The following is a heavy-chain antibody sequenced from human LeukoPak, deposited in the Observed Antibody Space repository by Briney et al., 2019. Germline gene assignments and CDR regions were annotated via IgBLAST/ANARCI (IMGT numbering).Heavy chain of an antibody. D-gene: IGHD3-16*01. V-gene: IGHV5-51*01. CDR3: ARLGKGLLRYSFDY. Sequence: GESLKISCEVSGYKMINYWIGWVRQMPGKGLEWMAIIFPGDSTATYNPSFQGQVSLSVDKSVSAAYLQWSSLQASDTAIYYCARLGKGLLRYSFDYWGHGTLVTVAS. CDR2: IFPGDSTA. J-gene: IGHJ4*01. CDR1: GYKMINYW.